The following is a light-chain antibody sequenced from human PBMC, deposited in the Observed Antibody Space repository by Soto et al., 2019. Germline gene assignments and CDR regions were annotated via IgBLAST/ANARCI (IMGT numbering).Light chain of an antibody. CDR3: QSYDSSLSGSDYV. J-gene: IGLJ1*01. Sequence: QPVLTQPPSVSGAPGQRVTISCTGSSSNIGAGYDVHWYQQLPGTAPKLLIYGNNNRPSGVPDRFSGSKSGTSASLAITGLQAEDEADYYCQSYDSSLSGSDYVFGTGTKLTVL. V-gene: IGLV1-40*01. CDR2: GNN. CDR1: SSNIGAGYD.